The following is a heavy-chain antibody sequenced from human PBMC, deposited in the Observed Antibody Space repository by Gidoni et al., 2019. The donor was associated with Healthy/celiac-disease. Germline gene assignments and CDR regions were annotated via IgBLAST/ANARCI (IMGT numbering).Heavy chain of an antibody. V-gene: IGHV1-46*01. CDR3: ARELWFRELLFKEYNWFDP. CDR2: INPSGGST. J-gene: IGHJ5*02. Sequence: QVQLVQSGAEVKKPGASVKVSCQASGYTFTRYYMHWGRQAPGQGLEWMGIINPSGGSTSYAQKFQDRVTMTRDTSTSTVYMELSSLRSEDTAVYYCARELWFRELLFKEYNWFDPWGQGTLVTVSS. CDR1: GYTFTRYY. D-gene: IGHD3-10*01.